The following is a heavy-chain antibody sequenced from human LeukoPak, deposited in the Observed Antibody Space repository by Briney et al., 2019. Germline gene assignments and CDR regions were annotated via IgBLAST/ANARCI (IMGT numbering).Heavy chain of an antibody. CDR1: GFTVSSNY. CDR2: IYSGGST. CDR3: AKVPYGYCTNGVCYLDY. J-gene: IGHJ4*02. D-gene: IGHD2-8*01. Sequence: AGGSLRLSCAASGFTVSSNYMSWVRQAPGKGLEWVSVIYSGGSTYYADSVKGRFTISRRNSKNTLYLQMNSLRAEDTAVYYCAKVPYGYCTNGVCYLDYWGQGTLVTVSS. V-gene: IGHV3-53*01.